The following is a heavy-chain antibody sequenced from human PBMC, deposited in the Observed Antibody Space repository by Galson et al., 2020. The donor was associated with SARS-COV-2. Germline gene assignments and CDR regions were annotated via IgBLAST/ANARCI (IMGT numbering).Heavy chain of an antibody. CDR2: IFYDGST. J-gene: IGHJ3*02. CDR3: ARQNRIMGGYYGPFDM. V-gene: IGHV4-39*01. CDR1: GGSISTTSYY. Sequence: ASETLSLTCTVSGGSISTTSYYWGWIRQPPGKGLEWIGSIFYDGSTYCKPSLKSRATFSVDTSKNQFSLKLRSVTAADTAVYYCARQNRIMGGYYGPFDMWGQGTLVTVSS. D-gene: IGHD1-26*01.